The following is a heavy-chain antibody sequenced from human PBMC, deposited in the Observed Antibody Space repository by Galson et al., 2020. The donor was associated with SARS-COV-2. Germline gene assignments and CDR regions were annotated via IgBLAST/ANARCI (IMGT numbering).Heavy chain of an antibody. D-gene: IGHD1-26*01. CDR2: ISAYNGNT. CDR3: ARDGESYSGNYYGAFDI. J-gene: IGHJ3*02. CDR1: GYTFTSYG. Sequence: GESLKISCKASGYTFTSYGISWVRQAPGQGLEWMGWISAYNGNTNYAQKLQGRVTMTTDTSTSTAYMELRSLRSDDTAVYYCARDGESYSGNYYGAFDIWGQGTMVTVSS. V-gene: IGHV1-18*04.